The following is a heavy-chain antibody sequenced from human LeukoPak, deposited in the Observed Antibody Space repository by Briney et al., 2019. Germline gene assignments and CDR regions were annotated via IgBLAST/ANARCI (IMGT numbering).Heavy chain of an antibody. CDR1: GYTFTSYG. CDR2: ISAYNGNT. V-gene: IGHV1-18*01. J-gene: IGHJ4*02. CDR3: ARDRREYIAAAGPPDFDY. D-gene: IGHD6-13*01. Sequence: EASVKVSCKASGYTFTSYGISWVRQAPGQGLEWMGWISAYNGNTNYAQKLQGRVTMTTDTSTSTAYMELRSLRSDETAVYFCARDRREYIAAAGPPDFDYWGQGTLVTVSS.